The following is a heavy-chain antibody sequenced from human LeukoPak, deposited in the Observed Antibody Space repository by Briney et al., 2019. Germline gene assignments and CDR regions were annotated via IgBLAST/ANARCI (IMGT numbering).Heavy chain of an antibody. Sequence: GGSLRLSCAASGFTFIGYWMSWVRQAPGKGLEWVANIRQDGNEKSSVDTVKGRFTISRDNAENSVYLQMNSLRAEDTAVYYCAREGVGGMDVWGKGTTVTVSS. CDR2: IRQDGNEK. V-gene: IGHV3-7*01. D-gene: IGHD3-16*01. CDR1: GFTFIGYW. J-gene: IGHJ6*03. CDR3: AREGVGGMDV.